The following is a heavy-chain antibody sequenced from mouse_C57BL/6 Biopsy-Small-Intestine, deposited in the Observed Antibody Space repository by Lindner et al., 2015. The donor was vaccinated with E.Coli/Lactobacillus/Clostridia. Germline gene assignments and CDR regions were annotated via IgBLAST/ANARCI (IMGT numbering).Heavy chain of an antibody. Sequence: QLQESGAELMKPGASVKLSCKATGYTFTGYWIEWVKQRPGEGLEWIGRIYPGDVDTNYSGKFKGKATLTADKSSSTAYIQLSSLTSEDSAVYFCARGTRMDYWGQGTSVTVSS. CDR3: ARGTRMDY. CDR1: GYTFTGYW. V-gene: IGHV1-82*01. CDR2: IYPGDVDT. J-gene: IGHJ4*01. D-gene: IGHD1-1*01.